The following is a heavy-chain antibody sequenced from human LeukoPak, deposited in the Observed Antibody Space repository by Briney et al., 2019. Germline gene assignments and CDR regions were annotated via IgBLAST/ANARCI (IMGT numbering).Heavy chain of an antibody. D-gene: IGHD2-2*01. CDR2: SNLDHGET. CDR3: ATEGKKQLLQGDAFDV. J-gene: IGHJ3*01. V-gene: IGHV1-24*01. Sequence: EASVKVSCKVSGYTLAELSIHWVRQAPGRGLEWMGGSNLDHGETVYAPNFQGRVTMTEETSTGTAYMEVSSLRSDDTAVYYCATEGKKQLLQGDAFDVWGQGTMISVSS. CDR1: GYTLAELS.